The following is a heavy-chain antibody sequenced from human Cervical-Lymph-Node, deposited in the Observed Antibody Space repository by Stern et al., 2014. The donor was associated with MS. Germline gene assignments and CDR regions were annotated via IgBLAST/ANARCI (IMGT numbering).Heavy chain of an antibody. CDR1: GFTFSSYS. D-gene: IGHD6-19*01. V-gene: IGHV3-30*04. CDR2: ISFDRSIK. CDR3: AREPATPLPITVAGSFDY. Sequence: QLVESGGGVVQPGRSLRLSCTASGFTFSSYSFHWVRQAPGKGLRWVALISFDRSIKYFADSVKGRFTISRDNSKDTLYLQMNSLRTEDTAVYYCAREPATPLPITVAGSFDYWGQGTLVTVSS. J-gene: IGHJ4*02.